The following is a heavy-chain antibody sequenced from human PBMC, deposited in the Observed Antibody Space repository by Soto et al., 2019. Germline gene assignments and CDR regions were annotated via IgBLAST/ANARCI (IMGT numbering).Heavy chain of an antibody. CDR3: ARSLFNAFGVRGVITPYHFDY. CDR1: GFTFSSYD. V-gene: IGHV3-13*01. CDR2: IGTAGDT. D-gene: IGHD3-10*01. Sequence: GGSLRLSCAASGFTFSSYDMHWVRQATGKGLEWVSAIGTAGDTYYPGSVKGRFTISRENAKNSLYLQMNSLRAGDTAVYYCARSLFNAFGVRGVITPYHFDYWGQGTLVTVSS. J-gene: IGHJ4*02.